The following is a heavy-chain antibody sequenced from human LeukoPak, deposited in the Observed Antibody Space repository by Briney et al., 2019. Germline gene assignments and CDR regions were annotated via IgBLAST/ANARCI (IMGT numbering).Heavy chain of an antibody. D-gene: IGHD6-19*01. Sequence: GGSLRVSCAASGFTFSSYAMSWVRQAPGKGLEWVSAISGSGGSTYYADSVKGRFTISRDNSKNTLYLQMNSLRAEDTAVYYCAKGRRAVAGSPTDYWGQGTLVTVSS. J-gene: IGHJ4*02. CDR2: ISGSGGST. V-gene: IGHV3-23*01. CDR1: GFTFSSYA. CDR3: AKGRRAVAGSPTDY.